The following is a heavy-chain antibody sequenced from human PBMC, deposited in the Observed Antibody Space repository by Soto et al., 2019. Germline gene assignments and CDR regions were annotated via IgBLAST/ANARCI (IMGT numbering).Heavy chain of an antibody. D-gene: IGHD5-18*01. CDR1: GYSFTSYW. CDR2: IYPGDSDT. V-gene: IGHV5-51*01. Sequence: GESLTTSCKVYGYSFTSYWIVWVLQMPGKGLESMGIIYPGDSDTRYSPSFQGQVTISADKSISTAYLQWSSLKASDTAMYYCARPELSGYSYGTRFTSPPDYWGQGTVVTVSS. J-gene: IGHJ4*02. CDR3: ARPELSGYSYGTRFTSPPDY.